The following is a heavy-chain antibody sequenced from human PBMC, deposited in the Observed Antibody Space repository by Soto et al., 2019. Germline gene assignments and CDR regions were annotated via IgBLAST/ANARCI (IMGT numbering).Heavy chain of an antibody. V-gene: IGHV1-3*01. Sequence: ASVKVSCKASRYTFTSYAMHWVRQAPEQRLDWMGWVNAGNGNTKYSQKFRGRVTITRDTSASTAYMELISLRSENTALYYCARDEAASIIDYTMVRGVLEAWGQGTLVTVSS. CDR1: RYTFTSYA. CDR2: VNAGNGNT. J-gene: IGHJ4*02. D-gene: IGHD3-10*01. CDR3: ARDEAASIIDYTMVRGVLEA.